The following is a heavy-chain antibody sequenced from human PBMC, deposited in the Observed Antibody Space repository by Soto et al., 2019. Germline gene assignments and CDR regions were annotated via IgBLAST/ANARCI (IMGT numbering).Heavy chain of an antibody. J-gene: IGHJ5*02. D-gene: IGHD6-13*01. CDR2: IIPIFGTA. CDR3: ARGPGYSSRWYEGRLGTDLFDP. V-gene: IGHV1-69*01. Sequence: QVQLVQSGAEVKKPGSSVNVSCKASGGTFSSYAISWVRQAPGQGLEWMGGIIPIFGTANYAQKFQGRVTINADESTSTDYMELSSLRSEDKAVYYCARGPGYSSRWYEGRLGTDLFDPWGQGTLVTVSS. CDR1: GGTFSSYA.